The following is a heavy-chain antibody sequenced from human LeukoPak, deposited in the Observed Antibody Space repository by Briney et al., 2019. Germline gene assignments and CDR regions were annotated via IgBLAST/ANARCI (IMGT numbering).Heavy chain of an antibody. J-gene: IGHJ1*01. Sequence: SETLSLTCAVYGGSFSGYYWSWIRQPPGKGLEWIGSIYYTGTTYYKPALKSRVTISVDTSKNQFSLRLNSVTAADTAVYYCAGEIASTSHYWGQGTLVTVSS. V-gene: IGHV4-34*01. CDR2: IYYTGTT. CDR3: AGEIASTSHY. D-gene: IGHD5/OR15-5a*01. CDR1: GGSFSGYY.